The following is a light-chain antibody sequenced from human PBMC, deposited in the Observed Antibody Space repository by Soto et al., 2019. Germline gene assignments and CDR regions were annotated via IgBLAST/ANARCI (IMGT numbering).Light chain of an antibody. CDR2: SAS. Sequence: DIQKNKSPSSLSASVGDSVTFTCRASQDIDTYLNWYQQKPGRAPDLLTFSASTLRNGVPSRFSGSGSGTDFTLTISSLQPEDFATYHCQQTYSTPTFGGGTKEDIK. CDR1: QDIDTY. CDR3: QQTYSTPT. J-gene: IGKJ4*01. V-gene: IGKV1-39*01.